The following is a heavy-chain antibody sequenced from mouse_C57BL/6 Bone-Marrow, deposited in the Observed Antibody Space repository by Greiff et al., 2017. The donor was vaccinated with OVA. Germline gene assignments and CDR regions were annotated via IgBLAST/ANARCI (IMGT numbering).Heavy chain of an antibody. Sequence: EVKVVESGGGLVKPGGSLKLSCAASGFTFSDYGMHWVRQAPEKGLEWVAYISSGRSPIYYADTVKGRFTISRDNAKNTLFLQMTSLRSEDTAMYYCARPGYYGSSYSWFAYWGQGTLVTVSA. CDR2: ISSGRSPI. D-gene: IGHD1-1*01. V-gene: IGHV5-17*01. J-gene: IGHJ3*01. CDR3: ARPGYYGSSYSWFAY. CDR1: GFTFSDYG.